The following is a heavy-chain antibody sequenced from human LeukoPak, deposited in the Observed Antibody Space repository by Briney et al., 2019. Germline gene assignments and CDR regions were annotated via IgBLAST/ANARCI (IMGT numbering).Heavy chain of an antibody. V-gene: IGHV1-8*01. CDR1: GYTFTCYD. CDR3: ARAKEMATTTDYYYYMDV. J-gene: IGHJ6*03. Sequence: ASVKVSCKASGYTFTCYDINWVRQATGQGLEWMGWMNPNSGNTGYAQKFQGRVTMTRNTSISTAYMELSSLRSEDTAVYYCARAKEMATTTDYYYYMDVWGKGTTVTVSS. D-gene: IGHD5-24*01. CDR2: MNPNSGNT.